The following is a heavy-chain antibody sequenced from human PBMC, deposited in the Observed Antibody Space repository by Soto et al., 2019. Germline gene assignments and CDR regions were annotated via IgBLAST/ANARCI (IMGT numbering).Heavy chain of an antibody. D-gene: IGHD6-19*01. J-gene: IGHJ4*02. CDR3: VTVPYRSGPT. V-gene: IGHV3-15*07. CDR2: IKPKSEGGTA. Sequence: EMQLVQSGGGLVKPGGSLRLSCVASRFNFSAAWLNWIRQAPGKGLEWVGRIKPKSEGGTADYAAPVKGRFTISRDDSQNTLHRPMDSLKTEDTAVYHCVTVPYRSGPTWGLGVLVTVSS. CDR1: RFNFSAAW.